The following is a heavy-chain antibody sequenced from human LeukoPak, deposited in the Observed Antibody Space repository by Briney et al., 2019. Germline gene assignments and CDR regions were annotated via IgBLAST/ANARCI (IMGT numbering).Heavy chain of an antibody. V-gene: IGHV1-2*02. Sequence: ASVKVSCKAAGYTFTGYYMNWVRQAPGQGLEWMGWINPNSGGTNYAQKFQGRVTMTRDTSISTAYMELSRLRSDDTAVYYCARLKTGTAPYYFDYWGQGTLVTVSS. J-gene: IGHJ4*02. D-gene: IGHD1-7*01. CDR2: INPNSGGT. CDR3: ARLKTGTAPYYFDY. CDR1: GYTFTGYY.